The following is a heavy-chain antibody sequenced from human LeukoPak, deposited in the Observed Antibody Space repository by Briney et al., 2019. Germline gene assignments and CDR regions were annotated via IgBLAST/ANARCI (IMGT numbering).Heavy chain of an antibody. D-gene: IGHD3-22*01. Sequence: PGGSLRLSCAAPGFTFSSYGMHWVRQAPGKGLEWVAFIRYDGSNKYYADSVKGRFTISRDNSKNTLYLQMNSLRAEDAAVYYCAKARVSGDSSGYYPDYWGQGTLVTVSS. J-gene: IGHJ4*02. CDR2: IRYDGSNK. CDR1: GFTFSSYG. CDR3: AKARVSGDSSGYYPDY. V-gene: IGHV3-30*02.